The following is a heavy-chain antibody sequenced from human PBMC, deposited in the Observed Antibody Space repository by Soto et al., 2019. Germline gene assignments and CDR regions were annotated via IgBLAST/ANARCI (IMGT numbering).Heavy chain of an antibody. CDR1: GYTFTSYG. V-gene: IGHV1-18*04. Sequence: QVQLVQSGAEVKKPGASVKVSCKASGYTFTSYGISWVRQAPGQGLEWMGWISAYNGNTNYAQKLQGRVTRTTDTSTLTAYIEASRLRTDDTPVDNYASDGLPDRQMVPGYYYYGMDVWGQGTTVTVSS. D-gene: IGHD6-13*01. J-gene: IGHJ6*02. CDR2: ISAYNGNT. CDR3: ASDGLPDRQMVPGYYYYGMDV.